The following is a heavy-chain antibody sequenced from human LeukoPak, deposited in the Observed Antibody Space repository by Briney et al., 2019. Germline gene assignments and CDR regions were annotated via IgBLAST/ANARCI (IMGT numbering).Heavy chain of an antibody. D-gene: IGHD5-18*01. J-gene: IGHJ4*02. CDR3: ATAGGYSYGSRFDR. CDR1: GFTFRASP. V-gene: IGHV3-30*04. Sequence: PGGSLRLSCVGYGFTFRASPVHWVRQTPEGGLEWVALISYGGSPRYYADFVKGRFTISRDDSRNTVYLQMNSLRGDDTALYFCATAGGYSYGSRFDRWGQGTLVTVSS. CDR2: ISYGGSPR.